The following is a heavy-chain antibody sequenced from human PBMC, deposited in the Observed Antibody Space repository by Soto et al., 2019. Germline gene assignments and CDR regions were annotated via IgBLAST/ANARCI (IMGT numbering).Heavy chain of an antibody. D-gene: IGHD2-15*01. Sequence: ASVKVSCKASGYTFTSYGISWVRQAPGQGLEWMGWISAYNGNTNYAQKFQGRVTMTTDTSTSTAYMELRSLRSDDPAVYYCARDGSVTEYCSGGSCPDYWGQGTLVTVSS. J-gene: IGHJ4*02. V-gene: IGHV1-18*01. CDR2: ISAYNGNT. CDR1: GYTFTSYG. CDR3: ARDGSVTEYCSGGSCPDY.